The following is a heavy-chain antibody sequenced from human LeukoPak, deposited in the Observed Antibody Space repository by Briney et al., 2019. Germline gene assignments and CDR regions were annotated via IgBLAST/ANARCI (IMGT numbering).Heavy chain of an antibody. D-gene: IGHD3-22*01. Sequence: ASVKVSCKASGYTFTSYGISWVRQAPGQGLEWMGWISAYNGNTNYAQKLQGRVTMTTDTSTSTAHMELRSLRSDDTAVYYCAIYYYDSSGYYTPLLFDYWGQGTLVTVSS. V-gene: IGHV1-18*01. CDR3: AIYYYDSSGYYTPLLFDY. CDR2: ISAYNGNT. CDR1: GYTFTSYG. J-gene: IGHJ4*02.